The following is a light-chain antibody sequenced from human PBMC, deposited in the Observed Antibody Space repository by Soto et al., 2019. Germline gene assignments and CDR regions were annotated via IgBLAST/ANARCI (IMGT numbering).Light chain of an antibody. J-gene: IGKJ4*01. CDR3: QQFSSYPHT. CDR2: DAS. V-gene: IGKV3-20*01. CDR1: QTVRNNY. Sequence: EYVLTQPPGTLSLSPGERATLSCRASQTVRNNYLAWYQQKPGQAPRLLISDASSRATGIPDRFSGGGSGTDFTLTISRLEPEDFAVYYCQQFSSYPHTFGGGTKVDIK.